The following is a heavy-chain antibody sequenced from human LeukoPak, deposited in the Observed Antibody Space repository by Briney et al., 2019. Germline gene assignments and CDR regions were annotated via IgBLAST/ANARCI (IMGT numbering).Heavy chain of an antibody. CDR2: IYSGGTT. J-gene: IGHJ4*02. CDR3: ARDRSVLPAD. CDR1: GFTVSNNY. Sequence: GGSLRLSCAASGFTVSNNYMSWVRLAPGKGLEWVSVIYSGGTTYYADSVKGRFTISRDNSKNTLYLQMNSLRAEDTAVYYCARDRSVLPADWGQGTLVTVSS. V-gene: IGHV3-53*01.